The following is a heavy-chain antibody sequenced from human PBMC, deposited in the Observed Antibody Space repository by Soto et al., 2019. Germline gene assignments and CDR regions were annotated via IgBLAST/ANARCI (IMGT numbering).Heavy chain of an antibody. V-gene: IGHV3-30-3*01. D-gene: IGHD1-26*01. J-gene: IGHJ1*01. Sequence: PGGSLRLSCAASGFTFSSYAMHWVRQAPGKGLEWVAVISYDGSNKYYADSVKGRFTISRDNSKNTLYLQMNSLRAEDTAVYYCAGGWDRDSPLRAEYFQHWGQGTLVTVSS. CDR1: GFTFSSYA. CDR2: ISYDGSNK. CDR3: AGGWDRDSPLRAEYFQH.